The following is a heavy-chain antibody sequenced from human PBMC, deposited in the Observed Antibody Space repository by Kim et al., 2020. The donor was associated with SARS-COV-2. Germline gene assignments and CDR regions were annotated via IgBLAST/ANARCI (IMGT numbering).Heavy chain of an antibody. CDR2: T. CDR3: AKEWGGSYYSY. D-gene: IGHD1-26*01. V-gene: IGHV3-23*01. Sequence: TYYADSVKDRFTISSDNSKNTLDLQMNSLGAEDTAVYYCAKEWGGSYYSYWGQGTLVTVSS. J-gene: IGHJ4*02.